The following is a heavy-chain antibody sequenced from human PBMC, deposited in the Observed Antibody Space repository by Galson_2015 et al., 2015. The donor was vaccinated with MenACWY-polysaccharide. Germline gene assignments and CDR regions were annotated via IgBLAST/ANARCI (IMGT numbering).Heavy chain of an antibody. CDR2: INGGSSTI. Sequence: SLRLSCAASGFTFSTYSMTWVRQAPGKGLEWVSYINGGSSTIYYADSVKGRFTISRDNAKNSLYLQMNSLRDDDTAVYYCARDGGLAAADDPGGQGPLVTVPP. D-gene: IGHD6-13*01. V-gene: IGHV3-48*02. J-gene: IGHJ5*02. CDR3: ARDGGLAAADDP. CDR1: GFTFSTYS.